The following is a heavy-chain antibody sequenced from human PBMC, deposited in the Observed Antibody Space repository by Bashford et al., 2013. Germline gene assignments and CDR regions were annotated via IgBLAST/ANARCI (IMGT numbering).Heavy chain of an antibody. CDR2: INPSGGST. V-gene: IGHV1-46*01. CDR3: ARGSRESGTTNEAFEI. J-gene: IGHJ3*02. D-gene: IGHD2/OR15-2a*01. CDR1: GYTFTRYY. Sequence: VASVKVSCKASGYTFTRYYMHWVRQAPGQGLEWMGIINPSGGSTSYAQRFQGRVTMTRDTSTSTVYMELSSLRSEDTAVYYCARGSRESGTTNEAFEIWGQGTMVTVSS.